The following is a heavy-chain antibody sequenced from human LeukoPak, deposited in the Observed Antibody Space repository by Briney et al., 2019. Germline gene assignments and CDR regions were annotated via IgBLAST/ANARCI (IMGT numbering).Heavy chain of an antibody. CDR2: IYYSGST. J-gene: IGHJ4*02. CDR1: GGSISSSSYY. V-gene: IGHV4-39*01. CDR3: ARLWYFDWLSYFDY. D-gene: IGHD3-9*01. Sequence: SEPLSLTCTVSGGSISSSSYYWGWIRQPPGKGLEWIGSIYYSGSTYYNPSLKSRVTISVDTSKNQFSLKLSSVTAADTAVYYCARLWYFDWLSYFDYWGQGTLVTVSS.